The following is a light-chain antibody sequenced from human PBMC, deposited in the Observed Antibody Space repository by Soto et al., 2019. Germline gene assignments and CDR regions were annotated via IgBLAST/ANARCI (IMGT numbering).Light chain of an antibody. V-gene: IGLV2-11*01. Sequence: QSALTQPRSVSGSPGQSVTISCTGTSSDVGGYNYVSWYQQHPGKAPKLVIYDVNNRPSGVPYRFSGSKSGDTASLTISGLQAEDEADYYCCSYAGSYTGVFGGGTKLTVL. CDR1: SSDVGGYNY. CDR2: DVN. CDR3: CSYAGSYTGV. J-gene: IGLJ3*02.